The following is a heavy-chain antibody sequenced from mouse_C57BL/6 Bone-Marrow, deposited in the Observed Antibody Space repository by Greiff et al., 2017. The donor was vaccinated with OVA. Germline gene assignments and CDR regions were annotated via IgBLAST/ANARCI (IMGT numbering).Heavy chain of an antibody. CDR3: TTEGYSNYGAWFAY. Sequence: EVQLQQSGAELVRPGASVKLSCTASGFNIKDDYMHWVKQRPEQGLEWIGWIDPENGDTEYASKFQGKATITADTSSNTAYLQLSRLTSEDTAVYYCTTEGYSNYGAWFAYWGQGTLVTVSA. CDR2: IDPENGDT. CDR1: GFNIKDDY. J-gene: IGHJ3*01. V-gene: IGHV14-4*01. D-gene: IGHD2-5*01.